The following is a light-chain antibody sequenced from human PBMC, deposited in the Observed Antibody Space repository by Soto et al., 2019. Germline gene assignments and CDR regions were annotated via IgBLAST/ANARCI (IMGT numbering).Light chain of an antibody. J-gene: IGLJ1*01. Sequence: SALTQPPSVSAAPGQKVTISCSGSSSNVGNNYVSWYQQLPGTAPKLLIYDNNKRPSGIPDRFSGSKSGTSATLGITGVQTGDEADYYCGTWDSRLSAGFYVFGTGTKVTVL. CDR2: DNN. CDR3: GTWDSRLSAGFYV. V-gene: IGLV1-51*01. CDR1: SSNVGNNY.